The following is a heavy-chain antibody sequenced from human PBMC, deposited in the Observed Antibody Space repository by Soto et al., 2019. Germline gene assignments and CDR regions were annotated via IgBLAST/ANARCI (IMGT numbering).Heavy chain of an antibody. Sequence: EVQLVASVGGLVQPGGSLRRSCAASGFTFSDHYMDWVRQAPGKGLEWVGRARNRANGYTAEYAASLIGSFAISRDDSHYSLYLHLNSLKTEDSAVYDCARGAHFYSYAFDIWGHGTLVTVSS. J-gene: IGHJ3*02. CDR1: GFTFSDHY. CDR3: ARGAHFYSYAFDI. V-gene: IGHV3-72*01. D-gene: IGHD2-15*01. CDR2: ARNRANGYTA.